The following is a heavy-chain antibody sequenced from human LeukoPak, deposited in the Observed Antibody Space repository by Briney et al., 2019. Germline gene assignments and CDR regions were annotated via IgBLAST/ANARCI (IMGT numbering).Heavy chain of an antibody. Sequence: PSETLSLTCTVSGGSISSSSYYWGWIRQPPGKGLEWIGSIYYSGSTYYNPSLKSRVTISVDTSKNQFSLKLSSVTAADTAVYYCARGPYGDYSGFGCWGQGTLVTVSS. J-gene: IGHJ4*02. D-gene: IGHD4-17*01. CDR3: ARGPYGDYSGFGC. CDR2: IYYSGST. V-gene: IGHV4-39*07. CDR1: GGSISSSSYY.